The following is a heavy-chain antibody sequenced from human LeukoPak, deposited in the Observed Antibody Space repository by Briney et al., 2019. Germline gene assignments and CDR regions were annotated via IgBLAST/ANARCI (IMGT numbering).Heavy chain of an antibody. CDR3: ARETLINVDAFDI. CDR2: INSDGSST. Sequence: GGSLRLSCAASGFTLSSYWMHWVRQAPGKGLVWVSRINSDGSSTGYADSVKGRFTISRDNAKNTLYLQMNSLRAEDTAVDYCARETLINVDAFDIWGQGTMVTVSS. J-gene: IGHJ3*02. D-gene: IGHD3-16*01. V-gene: IGHV3-74*01. CDR1: GFTLSSYW.